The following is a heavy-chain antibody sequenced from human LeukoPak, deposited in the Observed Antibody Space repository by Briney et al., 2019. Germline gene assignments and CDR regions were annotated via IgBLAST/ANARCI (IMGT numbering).Heavy chain of an antibody. V-gene: IGHV4-38-2*02. CDR3: ARYPGYSSRTHWFDP. CDR1: GYSISSGYY. Sequence: KPSETLSLTCTVSGYSISSGYYWGWIRQPPGKGLEWIGSIYYSGSTYYNPSLKSRVTISVDTSKNQFSLKLSSVTAADTAVYYCARYPGYSSRTHWFDPWGQGTLVTVSS. D-gene: IGHD6-13*01. CDR2: IYYSGST. J-gene: IGHJ5*02.